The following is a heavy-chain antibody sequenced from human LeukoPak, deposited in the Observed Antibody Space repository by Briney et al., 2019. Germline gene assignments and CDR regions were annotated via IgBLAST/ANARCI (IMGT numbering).Heavy chain of an antibody. V-gene: IGHV3-21*01. D-gene: IGHD1-26*01. CDR2: VGSSSTYI. J-gene: IGHJ3*02. CDR3: ARDGSGSYDAFEI. Sequence: PGGSLRLSCTVSGFTVSSNSMSWVRQAPGKGLEWVSSVGSSSTYIYYADSVKGRFTISRDNAKNSLYLQMNSLRAEDTAVYYCARDGSGSYDAFEIWGQGTMVTVSS. CDR1: GFTVSSNS.